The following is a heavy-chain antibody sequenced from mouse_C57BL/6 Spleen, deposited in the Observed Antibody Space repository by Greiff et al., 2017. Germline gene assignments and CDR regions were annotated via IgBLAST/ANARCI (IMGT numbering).Heavy chain of an antibody. J-gene: IGHJ4*01. CDR3: ARPYGYDFAMDY. Sequence: VQLQQSGPVLVKPGASVKMSCKASGYTFTDYYMNWVKQSHGKSLEWIGVINPYNGGTSYNQKFKGKATLTVDKSSSTAYMELNSLTSEDSAVYYCARPYGYDFAMDYWGQGTSVTVSS. D-gene: IGHD2-2*01. CDR1: GYTFTDYY. CDR2: INPYNGGT. V-gene: IGHV1-19*01.